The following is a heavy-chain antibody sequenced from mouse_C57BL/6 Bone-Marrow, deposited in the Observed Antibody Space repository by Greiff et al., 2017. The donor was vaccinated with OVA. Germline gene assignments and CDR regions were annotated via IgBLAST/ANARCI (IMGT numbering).Heavy chain of an antibody. CDR2: MSSGGSYT. CDR3: ARHVDGPY. V-gene: IGHV5-6*01. Sequence: EVKVVESGGDLVKPGGSLKLSCAASGFTFSSYGMSWVRQTPDKRLEWVATMSSGGSYTYYPDSVKGRFTISRDNAKNTLYLQMSSLKSEDTAMYYCARHVDGPYWGQGTLVTVSA. CDR1: GFTFSSYG. D-gene: IGHD2-3*01. J-gene: IGHJ3*01.